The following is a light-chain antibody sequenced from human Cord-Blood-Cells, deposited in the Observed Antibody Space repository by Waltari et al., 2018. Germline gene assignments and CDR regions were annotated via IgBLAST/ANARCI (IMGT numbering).Light chain of an antibody. CDR1: QGISSY. CDR3: QQYYSYPRT. Sequence: AIRMTQSPSSFSASTGDRVTITCRASQGISSYLAWYQQKPGKAPKLLIYAASTLQKAVPSRFSGSGCGTDFTLTLRCLQSEDFATYYCQQYYSYPRTFGQGTKVEIK. J-gene: IGKJ1*01. V-gene: IGKV1-8*01. CDR2: AAS.